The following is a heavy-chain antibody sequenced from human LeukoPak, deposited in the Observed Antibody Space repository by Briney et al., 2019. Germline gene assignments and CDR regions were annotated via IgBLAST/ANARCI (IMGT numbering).Heavy chain of an antibody. CDR3: ARGRDGGNYTPLDL. D-gene: IGHD4-23*01. Sequence: PSETLSLTCTVSGGSMSTYYWSWIRQPPGKGLEWIGCVSYSGNTNYNPSLKSRVTISVDTSQNQFSLKLTSVTAADTAVYYCARGRDGGNYTPLDLWGQGTLVTVSS. CDR2: VSYSGNT. CDR1: GGSMSTYY. V-gene: IGHV4-59*01. J-gene: IGHJ5*02.